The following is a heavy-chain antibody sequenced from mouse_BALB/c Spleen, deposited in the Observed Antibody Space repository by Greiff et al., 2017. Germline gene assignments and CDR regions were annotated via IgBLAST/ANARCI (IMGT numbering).Heavy chain of an antibody. CDR1: GYSITSDYA. D-gene: IGHD1-1*01. V-gene: IGHV3-2*02. CDR3: ARGYYYGSSHAMDY. J-gene: IGHJ2*01. CDR2: ISYSGST. Sequence: EVKLVESGPGLVKPSQSLSLTCTVTGYSITSDYAWNWIRQFPGNKLEWMGYISYSGSTSYNPSLKSRISITRDTSKNQFFLQFNSVTTEDTATYCCARGYYYGSSHAMDYWGQGTTLTVSS.